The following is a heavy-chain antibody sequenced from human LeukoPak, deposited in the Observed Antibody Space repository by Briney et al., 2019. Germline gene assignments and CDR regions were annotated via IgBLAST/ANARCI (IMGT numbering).Heavy chain of an antibody. CDR2: INPNSGGT. D-gene: IGHD3-10*01. CDR1: GYTFTGYY. CDR3: ARVVGGNYYGSETDDY. V-gene: IGHV1-2*02. Sequence: ASVKVSCKASGYTFTGYYMHWVRQAPGQGLEWMGWINPNSGGTKYAQKFQGRVTMTRDTSISTAYMELSRLRPDDTAVYYCARVVGGNYYGSETDDYWGQGTLVTVSS. J-gene: IGHJ4*02.